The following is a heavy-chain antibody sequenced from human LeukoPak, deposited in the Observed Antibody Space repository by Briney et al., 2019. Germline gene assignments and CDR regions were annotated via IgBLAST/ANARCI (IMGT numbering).Heavy chain of an antibody. CDR2: IYYSGST. Sequence: SQTLFLTCTVSGGSISSGGYYWSWIRQHPGKGLEWIGYIYYSGSTYYNPSLKSRVTISVDTSKNQFSLKLSSVTAADTAVYYCARVGGIGPTLNWFDPWGQGTLVTVSS. CDR3: ARVGGIGPTLNWFDP. V-gene: IGHV4-31*03. J-gene: IGHJ5*02. D-gene: IGHD2-15*01. CDR1: GGSISSGGYY.